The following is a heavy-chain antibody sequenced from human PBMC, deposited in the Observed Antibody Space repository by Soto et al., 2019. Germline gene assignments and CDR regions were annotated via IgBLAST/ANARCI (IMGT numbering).Heavy chain of an antibody. CDR2: ISGSGGST. V-gene: IGHV3-23*01. Sequence: EVQLLESGGGLVQPGGSLRLSCAASGFTFSSYAMSWVRQAPGKGLEWVSAISGSGGSTYYADSVKGRFTISRDNSKNTLYLQMNSLRAEDTAVYYCAKLSDYDILTGYYDFDYWGQGTLVTVSS. CDR3: AKLSDYDILTGYYDFDY. J-gene: IGHJ4*02. CDR1: GFTFSSYA. D-gene: IGHD3-9*01.